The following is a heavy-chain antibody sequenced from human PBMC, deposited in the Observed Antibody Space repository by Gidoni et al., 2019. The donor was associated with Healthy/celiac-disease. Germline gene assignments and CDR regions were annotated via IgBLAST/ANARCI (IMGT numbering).Heavy chain of an antibody. Sequence: QVQLVESGGGVVQPGRSLRLSCAASGFTFSSYAMHWVRQAPGKGLEWVACISYDGSNKYYADSVKGRFTISRDNSKNTLYLQMNSLRAEDTAVYYCATSPYGGNPGLGVYWGQGTLVTVSS. J-gene: IGHJ4*02. CDR3: ATSPYGGNPGLGVY. V-gene: IGHV3-30*04. D-gene: IGHD4-17*01. CDR1: GFTFSSYA. CDR2: ISYDGSNK.